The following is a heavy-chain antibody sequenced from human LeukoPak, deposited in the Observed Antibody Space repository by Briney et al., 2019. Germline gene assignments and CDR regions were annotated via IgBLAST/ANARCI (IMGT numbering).Heavy chain of an antibody. J-gene: IGHJ5*02. V-gene: IGHV4-31*03. CDR2: IYYSGST. CDR3: GRMDYTNWFDP. D-gene: IGHD4-11*01. CDR1: GGSISSGGYY. Sequence: SQTLSLTCTVSGGSISSGGYYWSWIRQHPGKGLEWIGYIYYSGSTYYNPSLKSRVTISVDTSKNQLSLKLSSVTAADTAVYYCGRMDYTNWFDPWGQGTLVTVSS.